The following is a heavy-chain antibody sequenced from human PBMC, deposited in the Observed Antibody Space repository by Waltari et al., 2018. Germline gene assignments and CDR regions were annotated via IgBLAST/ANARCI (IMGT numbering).Heavy chain of an antibody. J-gene: IGHJ6*03. D-gene: IGHD4-4*01. CDR2: IKTKNDGGTT. CDR1: GFTFNNAW. V-gene: IGHV3-15*01. CDR3: SANYSNYFYFYSYMDV. Sequence: EVKLVESEGGLVKPGGSLTISCIGSGFTFNNAWLTWVRQAPGEGVDWVGHIKTKNDGGTTDYAAPVKGRFTISRDDPKNTVFLQLNSLKAEDTAVYYCSANYSNYFYFYSYMDVWGKGITVTVSS.